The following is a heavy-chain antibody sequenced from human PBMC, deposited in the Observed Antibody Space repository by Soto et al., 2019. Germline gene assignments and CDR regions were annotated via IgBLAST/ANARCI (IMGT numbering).Heavy chain of an antibody. CDR2: TSYDGITK. CDR1: GFNFRTFG. J-gene: IGHJ5*01. V-gene: IGHV3-30*18. D-gene: IGHD3-10*01. Sequence: VHLVESGGGVVQPGRSLRLSCEASGFNFRTFGMHWVRQAPGKGLEWVAITSYDGITKYYADSVKGRFTISRDNSKDTLHLQMDRLRAEDTAVYYCAKDGIALVRDPLGNWFDSWGQGTLVTVSS. CDR3: AKDGIALVRDPLGNWFDS.